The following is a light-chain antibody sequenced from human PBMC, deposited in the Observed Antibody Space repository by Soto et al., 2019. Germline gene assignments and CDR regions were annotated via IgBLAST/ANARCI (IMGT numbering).Light chain of an antibody. Sequence: IQMTQSPSSLSASVGDRVTITCRASQSIISYLNWYQLKPGKAPKLLIYAASNLQSGVPSRFSGSGSGTDFALTISTLQPEDFATYYCQQSYSTPITFGQGTRLEI. J-gene: IGKJ5*01. CDR3: QQSYSTPIT. CDR1: QSIISY. CDR2: AAS. V-gene: IGKV1-39*01.